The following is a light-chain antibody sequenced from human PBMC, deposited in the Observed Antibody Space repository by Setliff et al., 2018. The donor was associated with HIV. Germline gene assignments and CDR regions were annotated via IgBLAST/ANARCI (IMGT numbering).Light chain of an antibody. J-gene: IGLJ1*01. V-gene: IGLV2-18*02. CDR1: SSDVGSSNR. CDR3: SSRTSSSTPYV. Sequence: QSALAQPPSVSGSPGQSVTISCTGTSSDVGSSNRVSWYQQPPGTVPRLMIYEVSSRPSGVPDRFSGSKSGNTASLTISGLQAEDEADYYCSSRTSSSTPYVFGTGTKV. CDR2: EVS.